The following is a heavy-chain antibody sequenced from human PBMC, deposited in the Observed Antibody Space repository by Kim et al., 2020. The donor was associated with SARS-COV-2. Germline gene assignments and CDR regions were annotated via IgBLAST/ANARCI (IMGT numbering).Heavy chain of an antibody. CDR2: ICDNSKCK. CDR3: AAVPSSDCDY. CDR1: GFTFSSFG. J-gene: IGHJ4*02. V-gene: IGHV3-21*01. Sequence: GGSLRLSCAASGFTFSSFGMNWVRQAPGKGLEWVSSICDNSKCKYYADSVKGRFTISRDNAKNSLYLQMNSLRAEDTAVYYCAAVPSSDCDYWGQGTLVTVSS. D-gene: IGHD2-2*01.